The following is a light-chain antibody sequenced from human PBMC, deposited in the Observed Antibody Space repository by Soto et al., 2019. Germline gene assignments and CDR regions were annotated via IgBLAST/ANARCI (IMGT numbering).Light chain of an antibody. CDR2: RTS. CDR1: QSISSN. CDR3: QHYNYWPPKT. J-gene: IGKJ1*01. V-gene: IGKV3-15*01. Sequence: EIVLTQSPATLSLSPGWRASLSCRSSQSISSNLAWYQQKPGQAPRLLMFRTSTRATGIPARFSGSGSGTDFTLTISSLQSEDFAVYYCQHYNYWPPKTFGQGTKVDIK.